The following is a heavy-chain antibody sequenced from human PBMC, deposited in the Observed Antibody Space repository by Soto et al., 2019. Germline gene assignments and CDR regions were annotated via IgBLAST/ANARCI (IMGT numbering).Heavy chain of an antibody. CDR2: ISLYSDGT. J-gene: IGHJ5*02. D-gene: IGHD2-2*01. CDR1: GYTFSNYG. Sequence: QVQLVQSGGEVKRPGASVKVSCKTSGYTFSNYGITWVRQAPGQPLEWLGWISLYSDGTNYAQKFQGRVSMTTDTSTAPADMGLRSLRADDTAVYYCARVVPGAEAWFGPWGQGTLGTVSS. CDR3: ARVVPGAEAWFGP. V-gene: IGHV1-18*01.